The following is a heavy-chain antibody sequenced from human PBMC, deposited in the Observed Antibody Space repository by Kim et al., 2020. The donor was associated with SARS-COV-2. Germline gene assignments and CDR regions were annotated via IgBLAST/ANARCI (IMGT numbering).Heavy chain of an antibody. CDR3: AKEGWFGESPFSY. V-gene: IGHV3-33*06. D-gene: IGHD3-10*01. Sequence: YAGSVKGRFTISRDNSKNTLYLQMNSLRAEDTAVYYCAKEGWFGESPFSYWGQGTLVTVSS. J-gene: IGHJ4*02.